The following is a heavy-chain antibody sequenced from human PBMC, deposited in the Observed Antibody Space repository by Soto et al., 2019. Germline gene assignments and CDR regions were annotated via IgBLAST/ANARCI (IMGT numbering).Heavy chain of an antibody. D-gene: IGHD3-10*01. V-gene: IGHV1-69*01. CDR2: IISICGTT. Sequence: QVQLVQSGAEVKKPGSSVKVSCKASGGTFSNYAISWLRQAPGQGLEWVGGIISICGTTNYAQNFQFRVTITADESTSTAYIELSGLRSEDTAVYYCARGVRTGFYGMDVCGQGTTVTVSS. CDR1: GGTFSNYA. CDR3: ARGVRTGFYGMDV. J-gene: IGHJ6*02.